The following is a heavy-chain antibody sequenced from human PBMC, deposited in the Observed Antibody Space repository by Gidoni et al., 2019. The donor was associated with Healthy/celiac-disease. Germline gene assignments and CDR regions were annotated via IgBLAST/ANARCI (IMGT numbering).Heavy chain of an antibody. V-gene: IGHV3-73*02. Sequence: EVQLVESGGGLVQPGGSLKLSCAASGFTFSGSAMHWVRQASGKGLEWVGRIRSKANSYATAYAASVKGRFTISRDDSKNTAYLQMNSLKTEDTAVYYCTRVTYYYGSGAVDYWGQGTLVTVSS. CDR3: TRVTYYYGSGAVDY. CDR1: GFTFSGSA. D-gene: IGHD3-10*01. J-gene: IGHJ4*02. CDR2: IRSKANSYAT.